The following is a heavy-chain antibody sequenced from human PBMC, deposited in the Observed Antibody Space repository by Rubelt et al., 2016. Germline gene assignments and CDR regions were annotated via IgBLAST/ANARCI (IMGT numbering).Heavy chain of an antibody. V-gene: IGHV5-51*01. CDR1: GYSFTSYW. CDR3: ARHILNRNVRTAMDPYYYGMDV. J-gene: IGHJ6*02. D-gene: IGHD5-18*01. CDR2: IYPGDSDT. Sequence: PGESLKISCKGSGYSFTSYWIGWVRQMPGKGLEWMGIIYPGDSDTRYSPSFQGQVTISADKSISTAYLQWSSLKASDTAVYYCARHILNRNVRTAMDPYYYGMDVWGQGTTVTVSS.